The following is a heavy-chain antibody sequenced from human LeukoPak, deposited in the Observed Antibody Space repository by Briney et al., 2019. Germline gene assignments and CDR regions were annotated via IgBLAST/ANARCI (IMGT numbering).Heavy chain of an antibody. D-gene: IGHD4-23*01. V-gene: IGHV3-48*03. CDR1: GFTFSSYE. Sequence: GGSLRLSRAASGFTFSSYEMHWVRQAPGKGLEWVSYISSSGSTIYYADSVKGRFTISGDNAKNSLYLQMNSLRAEDTAVYYCARDYGGSSPFDYWGQGTLVTVSS. J-gene: IGHJ4*02. CDR3: ARDYGGSSPFDY. CDR2: ISSSGSTI.